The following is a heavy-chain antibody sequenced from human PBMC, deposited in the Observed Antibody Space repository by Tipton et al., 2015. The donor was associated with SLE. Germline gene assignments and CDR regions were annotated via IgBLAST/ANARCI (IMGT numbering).Heavy chain of an antibody. CDR1: GGSINSYY. J-gene: IGHJ6*02. Sequence: TLSLTCTVFGGSINSYYWTWIRQPAGKGLEWIGRIHTSETTAYNPSLQSRVTMSVDTSKKQFSLNLTSVTAADTAVYYCARILPDFFFYGMDVWGQGTTVTVSS. V-gene: IGHV4-4*07. CDR3: ARILPDFFFYGMDV. D-gene: IGHD3-3*01. CDR2: IHTSETT.